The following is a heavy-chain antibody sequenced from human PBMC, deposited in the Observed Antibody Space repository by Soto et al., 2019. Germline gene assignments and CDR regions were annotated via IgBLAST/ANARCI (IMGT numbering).Heavy chain of an antibody. Sequence: QLQLQESGPGLVKPSETLSLTCTVSGGSISSSSYYWGWIRQPPGKGLEWIGSIYYSGSTYYNPSLKSRVTISVDTSKNQFSLKLSSVTAADTAVYYCARRHVAGFLFEHYYYYGMDVWGQGTTVTVSS. CDR1: GGSISSSSYY. CDR3: ARRHVAGFLFEHYYYYGMDV. D-gene: IGHD3-3*01. J-gene: IGHJ6*02. CDR2: IYYSGST. V-gene: IGHV4-39*01.